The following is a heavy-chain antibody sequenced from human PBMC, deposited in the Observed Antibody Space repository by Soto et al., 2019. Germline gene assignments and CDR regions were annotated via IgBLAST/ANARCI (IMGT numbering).Heavy chain of an antibody. Sequence: PSQTLSLTCAISGDSVSSNSAAWNWIRQSPSRGLEWLGRTYYRSKWYNDYAVSVKSRITINPDTSKNQFSLQLNSVTPEDTAVYYCARANDYSNYESSYYSYYYMDVWGKGTTVTGSS. CDR2: TYYRSKWYN. D-gene: IGHD4-4*01. V-gene: IGHV6-1*01. CDR1: GDSVSSNSAA. CDR3: ARANDYSNYESSYYSYYYMDV. J-gene: IGHJ6*03.